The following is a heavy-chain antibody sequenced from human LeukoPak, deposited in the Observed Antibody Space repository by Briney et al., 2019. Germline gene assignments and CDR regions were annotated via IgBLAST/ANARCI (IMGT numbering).Heavy chain of an antibody. CDR1: GFTVNNNY. CDR2: IYSGGST. Sequence: GGSLRLSCAASGFTVNNNYMSWVRQAPGKGLEWVSVIYSGGSTYYADSVKGRFTISRDNSKNTLYLQMNSLRAEDTAVYYCAKGGGAAGLNDAFDIWGQGTMATVSS. D-gene: IGHD6-13*01. V-gene: IGHV3-66*01. J-gene: IGHJ3*02. CDR3: AKGGGAAGLNDAFDI.